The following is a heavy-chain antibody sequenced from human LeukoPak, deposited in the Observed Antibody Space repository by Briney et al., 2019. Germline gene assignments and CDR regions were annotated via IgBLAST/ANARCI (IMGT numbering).Heavy chain of an antibody. D-gene: IGHD3-16*01. Sequence: NSSETLSLTCAVYGGSFSGYYWSWIRQPPGKGLEWIGEINHSGSTNYNPSLKSRVTISVDTSKNQFSLKLSSVTAADTAVYYCARVGFHWGRDALYYFDYWGQGTLVTVSS. J-gene: IGHJ4*02. CDR3: ARVGFHWGRDALYYFDY. V-gene: IGHV4-34*01. CDR2: INHSGST. CDR1: GGSFSGYY.